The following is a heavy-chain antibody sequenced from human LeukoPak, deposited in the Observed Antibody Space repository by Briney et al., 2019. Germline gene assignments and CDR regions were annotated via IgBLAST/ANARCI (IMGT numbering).Heavy chain of an antibody. CDR3: AGHHPRNTVDF. J-gene: IGHJ4*02. V-gene: IGHV4-59*08. D-gene: IGHD2-8*02. CDR2: ISDIGSI. CDR1: GFTFSSYA. Sequence: GSLRLSCAASGFTFSSYAMIWVRQAPGKGLEWIAYISDIGSINYNPSLKSRVTISLDTSKNQLSLKLRSVTAADTAVYYCAGHHPRNTVDFWGQGTLVTVSS.